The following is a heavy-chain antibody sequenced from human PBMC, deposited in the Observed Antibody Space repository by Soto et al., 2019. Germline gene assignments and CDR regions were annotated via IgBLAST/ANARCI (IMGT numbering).Heavy chain of an antibody. CDR3: AKDMDVLRFLEWPQDALDI. Sequence: YLRLSCAASGFTFSSYGMHWVRQAPGKGLEWVAVISYDGSNKYYADSVKGRFTISRDNSKNTLYLQMNSLGAEDTAVYYCAKDMDVLRFLEWPQDALDIWGQGTMVTVSS. CDR1: GFTFSSYG. J-gene: IGHJ3*02. CDR2: ISYDGSNK. D-gene: IGHD3-3*01. V-gene: IGHV3-30*18.